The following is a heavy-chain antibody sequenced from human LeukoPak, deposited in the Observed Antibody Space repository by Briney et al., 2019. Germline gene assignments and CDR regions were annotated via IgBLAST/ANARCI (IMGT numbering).Heavy chain of an antibody. CDR1: GFTFSSYG. J-gene: IGHJ5*02. Sequence: GSLRLSCAASGFTFSSYGMSWVRQAPGKGLEWIGSIYYSGSTYYNPSLKSRVTISVDTSKNQFSLKLSSVTAADTAVYYCARYRIVHGFGELFKTFDPWGQGTLVTVSS. D-gene: IGHD3-10*01. V-gene: IGHV4-39*01. CDR3: ARYRIVHGFGELFKTFDP. CDR2: IYYSGST.